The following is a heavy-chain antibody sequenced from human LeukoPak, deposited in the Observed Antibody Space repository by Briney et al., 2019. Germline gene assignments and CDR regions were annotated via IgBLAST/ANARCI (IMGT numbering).Heavy chain of an antibody. J-gene: IGHJ4*02. CDR2: IWYDGSNK. CDR1: GFTFSSYG. V-gene: IGHV3-33*08. CDR3: ASGATKWELPYYFDY. D-gene: IGHD1-26*01. Sequence: GGSLRLSCAASGFTFSSYGMHWVRQAPGKGLEWVAVIWYDGSNKYYADSVKGRFTISRDNSKNTLYLQMNSLRAEDTAVYYCASGATKWELPYYFDYWGQGTLVTVSS.